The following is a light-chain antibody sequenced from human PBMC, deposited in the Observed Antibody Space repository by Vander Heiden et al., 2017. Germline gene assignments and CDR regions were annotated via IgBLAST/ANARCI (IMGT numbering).Light chain of an antibody. CDR3: QQYNNWPPWT. J-gene: IGKJ1*01. CDR2: GAS. CDR1: QSVSSN. V-gene: IGKV3-15*01. Sequence: ELLLTHSPATLSVSPWDRADLSCSASQSVSSNLAWYQQKPGQAPRLLIYGASTRATGIPARFSGSGSGTEFTLTISSLQSEDFAVYYCQQYNNWPPWTFGQGTKVEIK.